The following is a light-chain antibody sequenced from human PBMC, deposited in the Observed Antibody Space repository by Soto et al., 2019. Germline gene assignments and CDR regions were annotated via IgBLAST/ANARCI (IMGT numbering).Light chain of an antibody. CDR2: KAS. CDR3: QQYNSYSRT. J-gene: IGKJ1*01. Sequence: DIHRTQSPSTLSASVGDRVTITWRASQSISSWLAWYQQKPGKAPKLLIYKASSLESGVPSRFSGSGSGTEFTLTIISLQPDDFATYYCQQYNSYSRTFGQGTKVDIK. CDR1: QSISSW. V-gene: IGKV1-5*03.